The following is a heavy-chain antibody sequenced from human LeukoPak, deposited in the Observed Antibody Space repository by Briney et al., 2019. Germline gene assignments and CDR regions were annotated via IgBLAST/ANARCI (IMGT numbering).Heavy chain of an antibody. D-gene: IGHD3-22*01. J-gene: IGHJ4*02. Sequence: PGGSLRLSCAASGFTFSSYAMHWVRQAPGKGLEWVAVVSFDGNNKYYADSVKGRFTLSRDNSRSTLYLQMNSLRAEDTAVYYCARLHLWDSSGYYFDYWGQGTLVTVSS. V-gene: IGHV3-30*04. CDR3: ARLHLWDSSGYYFDY. CDR2: VSFDGNNK. CDR1: GFTFSSYA.